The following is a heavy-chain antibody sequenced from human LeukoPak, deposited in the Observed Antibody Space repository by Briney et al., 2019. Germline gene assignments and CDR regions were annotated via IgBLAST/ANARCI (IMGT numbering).Heavy chain of an antibody. CDR1: GFTFSSYG. CDR3: ARDRVYCSGGSCAPYFDY. D-gene: IGHD2-15*01. Sequence: GRSPRLSCAASGFTFSSYGMHWVRQAPGKGLEWVAVIWYDGSNKYYAVSVKGRFTISRDNSKNTLYLQMNSLRAEDTAVYYCARDRVYCSGGSCAPYFDYWGQGTLVTVSS. J-gene: IGHJ4*02. V-gene: IGHV3-33*01. CDR2: IWYDGSNK.